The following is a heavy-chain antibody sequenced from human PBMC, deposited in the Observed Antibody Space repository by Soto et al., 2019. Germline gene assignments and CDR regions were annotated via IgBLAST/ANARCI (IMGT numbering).Heavy chain of an antibody. V-gene: IGHV2-70*11. CDR3: AQISSVAFGRLVYFDY. D-gene: IGHD3-16*01. J-gene: IGHJ4*02. CDR2: IDWDDDK. CDR1: GFSLNTSGMC. Sequence: SGPTLVNPTQTLTLTCTFSGFSLNTSGMCVSWIRQPPGKALEWLARIDWDDDKHYDSSLKTRLTISKDSSKNQVALTMTGVDPVDTGTYYCAQISSVAFGRLVYFDYWGQGILVTVSS.